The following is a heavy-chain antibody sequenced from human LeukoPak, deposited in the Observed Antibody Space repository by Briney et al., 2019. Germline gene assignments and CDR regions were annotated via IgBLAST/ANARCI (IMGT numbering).Heavy chain of an antibody. D-gene: IGHD4-17*01. J-gene: IGHJ4*02. CDR3: AKDSGYGDCYFDY. CDR1: GFTFSSYN. CDR2: IQSNGNKK. V-gene: IGHV3-30*02. Sequence: GGSLRLPCAASGFTFSSYNMHWVRQAPGKGLAWVAFIQSNGNKKYFADSVKGRFTISRDNSKKTLYLQMNSLGDEDTAVYYCAKDSGYGDCYFDYWGQGTLVTVSS.